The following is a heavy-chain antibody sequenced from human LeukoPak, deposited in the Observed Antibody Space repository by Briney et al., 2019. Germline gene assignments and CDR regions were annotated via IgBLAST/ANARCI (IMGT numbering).Heavy chain of an antibody. V-gene: IGHV1-24*01. J-gene: IGHJ6*02. Sequence: ASVKVSCKVSGYTLTEMSIHWVRQAPGGALEWMGGFDPEDGETVYAPKFQGRVTMTEDTCADTAYMELSSLRSEDTAVYYCTTCLNGAGQPVAIYYYGMDVWGQGTTVTVSS. D-gene: IGHD2-2*01. CDR2: FDPEDGET. CDR3: TTCLNGAGQPVAIYYYGMDV. CDR1: GYTLTEMS.